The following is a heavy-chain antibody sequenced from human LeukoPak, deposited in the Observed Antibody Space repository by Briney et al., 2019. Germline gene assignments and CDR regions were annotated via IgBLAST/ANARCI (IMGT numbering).Heavy chain of an antibody. J-gene: IGHJ4*02. CDR1: GFSFDVHA. Sequence: PGGSLRLSCAASGFSFDVHAMTWVRQAPGKGPEWVATIGGPAETFYADSVRGRFTISRDNSRYTLYLQMNRLRAEDSALYYCAKDWTSHNGVYDCLDFWGQGTQVTVYS. V-gene: IGHV3-23*01. CDR3: AKDWTSHNGVYDCLDF. D-gene: IGHD3-16*01. CDR2: IGGPAET.